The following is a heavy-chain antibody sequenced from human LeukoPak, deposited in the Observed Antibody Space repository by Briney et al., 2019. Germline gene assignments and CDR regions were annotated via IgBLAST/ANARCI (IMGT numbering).Heavy chain of an antibody. Sequence: GGSLRLSCAASGFTFSSYSMNWVRQAPGKGLEWVSYISSSSSTIYYADSVKGRFTISRDNAKNSLYLQMNSLRAEDTAVYYCARVRTTVTSIFDYWGQGTLVTVSS. V-gene: IGHV3-48*04. CDR1: GFTFSSYS. J-gene: IGHJ4*02. CDR3: ARVRTTVTSIFDY. CDR2: ISSSSSTI. D-gene: IGHD4-17*01.